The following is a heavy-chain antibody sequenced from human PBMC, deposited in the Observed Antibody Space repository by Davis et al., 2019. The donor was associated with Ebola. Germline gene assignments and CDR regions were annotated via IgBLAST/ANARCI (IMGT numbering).Heavy chain of an antibody. CDR2: IIPIFGTA. J-gene: IGHJ3*02. V-gene: IGHV1-69*13. Sequence: SVKVSCKASGGTFSSYAISWVRQAPGQGLEWMGGIIPIFGTANYAQKFQGRVTITADESTSTAYMELSSLRSEDTAVYYCARVKVPAAILDAFDIWGQGTMVTVSS. CDR3: ARVKVPAAILDAFDI. D-gene: IGHD2-2*01. CDR1: GGTFSSYA.